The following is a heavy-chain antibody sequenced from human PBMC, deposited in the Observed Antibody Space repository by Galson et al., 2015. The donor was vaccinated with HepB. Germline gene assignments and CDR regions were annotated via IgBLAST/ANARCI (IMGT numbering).Heavy chain of an antibody. Sequence: SLRLSCAASGFTFSSYCMSWVRQAPGKGLEWVASIKQAGSEKYYVDSVKGRFTISGDNAKNSLYLQMNSLRVEDTALYYCARDRAVIILGAFDYWGQGTLVTVSS. CDR1: GFTFSSYC. CDR2: IKQAGSEK. V-gene: IGHV3-7*01. D-gene: IGHD3-16*01. CDR3: ARDRAVIILGAFDY. J-gene: IGHJ4*02.